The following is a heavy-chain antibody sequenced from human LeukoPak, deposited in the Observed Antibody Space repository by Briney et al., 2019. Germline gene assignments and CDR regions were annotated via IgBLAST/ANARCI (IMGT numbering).Heavy chain of an antibody. CDR3: ARGPTTGARRVTNFDY. CDR2: INPSGGST. Sequence: ASVKVSCKASGYTFTSYYMHWVRQAPGQGLEWMGIINPSGGSTSYAQKFQGRVTMTRDTSTSTVYMELSSLRSEDTAVYYCARGPTTGARRVTNFDYWGQGTLVTVSS. CDR1: GYTFTSYY. V-gene: IGHV1-46*01. D-gene: IGHD1-1*01. J-gene: IGHJ4*02.